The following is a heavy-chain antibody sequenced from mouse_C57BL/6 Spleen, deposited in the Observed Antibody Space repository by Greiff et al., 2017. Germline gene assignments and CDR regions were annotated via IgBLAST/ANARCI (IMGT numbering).Heavy chain of an antibody. V-gene: IGHV1-82*01. CDR2: IYPGDGDT. Sequence: QVQLQQSGPELVKPGASVKISCKASGYAFSSSWMNWVKQRPGKGLEWIGRIYPGDGDTNYNGKFKGKATLTADKSSSTAYMQLSSLTSEDSAVYFCARDVGLRSYAKYYWGQGTSVTVSS. J-gene: IGHJ4*01. CDR1: GYAFSSSW. D-gene: IGHD2-4*01. CDR3: ARDVGLRSYAKYY.